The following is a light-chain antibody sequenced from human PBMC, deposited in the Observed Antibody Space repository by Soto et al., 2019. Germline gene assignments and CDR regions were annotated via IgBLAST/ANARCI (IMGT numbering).Light chain of an antibody. J-gene: IGLJ1*01. CDR3: SAYTVSRTYV. CDR1: SSDVGGYNY. V-gene: IGLV2-11*01. CDR2: NVY. Sequence: QSALTLPRSVSGSPGQSVTISCTGTSSDVGGYNYVSWYQQHPGKAPKLMIYNVYDRPSGISYRFSGSKSGNTASLTISGLQGEDEADYYRSAYTVSRTYVLGTGTKVTVL.